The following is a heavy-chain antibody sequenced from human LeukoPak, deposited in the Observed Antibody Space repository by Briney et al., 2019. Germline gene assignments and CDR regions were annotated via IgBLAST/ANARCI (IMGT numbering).Heavy chain of an antibody. CDR3: ARDLDYLDY. CDR1: GGSISSYY. CDR2: IYYSGST. V-gene: IGHV4-59*01. J-gene: IGHJ4*02. Sequence: SETLSLTCTVSGGSISSYYWSWIRQPPGKGLEWIGYIYYSGSTNYNPSLKSRVTISVDTSKNQFSLKLSSVTAADTAVYYCARDLDYLDYWGQGTLVTVSS.